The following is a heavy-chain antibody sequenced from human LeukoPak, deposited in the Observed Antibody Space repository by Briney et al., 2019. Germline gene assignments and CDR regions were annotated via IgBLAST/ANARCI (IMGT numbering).Heavy chain of an antibody. D-gene: IGHD2-15*01. CDR3: ARGSSNPYYYYYMDV. Sequence: SVKVSCKASGGTFSSYAISWVRQAPGQGLEWMGGIIPIFGTANYAQKFQGRVTITTDESTSTAYMELSSLRSEDTAVYYSARGSSNPYYYYYMDVWGKGTTVTVSS. J-gene: IGHJ6*03. CDR1: GGTFSSYA. V-gene: IGHV1-69*05. CDR2: IIPIFGTA.